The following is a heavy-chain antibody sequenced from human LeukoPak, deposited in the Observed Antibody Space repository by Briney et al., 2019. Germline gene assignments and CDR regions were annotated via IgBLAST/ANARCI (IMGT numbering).Heavy chain of an antibody. Sequence: GGSPRLSCAASGFTVSSIHVVWVRQAPGKGLEWVSGISSSGGSTYYADSVKGRFTISRDNSKNTLYLQINSLRADDTAVYYCAMDVWGQGTTVTVSS. CDR3: AMDV. CDR1: GFTVSSIH. J-gene: IGHJ6*02. CDR2: ISSSGGST. V-gene: IGHV3-23*01.